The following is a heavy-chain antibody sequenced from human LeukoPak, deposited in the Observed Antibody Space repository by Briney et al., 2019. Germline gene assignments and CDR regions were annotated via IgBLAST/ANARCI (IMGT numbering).Heavy chain of an antibody. CDR3: ARDLRILDV. Sequence: GGSLRLSCAASGFTFSSYGTHWVRQAPGKGLEWVAAISYDGSTKYYADSGKGRFTISRDNSKNTLYLQMNSLRAEDTAVCYCARDLRILDVWGQGTTVTVSS. CDR2: ISYDGSTK. J-gene: IGHJ6*02. D-gene: IGHD5/OR15-5a*01. CDR1: GFTFSSYG. V-gene: IGHV3-30*03.